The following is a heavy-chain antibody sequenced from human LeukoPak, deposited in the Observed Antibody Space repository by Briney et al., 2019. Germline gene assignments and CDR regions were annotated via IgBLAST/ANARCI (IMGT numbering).Heavy chain of an antibody. J-gene: IGHJ6*03. V-gene: IGHV4-34*01. D-gene: IGHD1-26*01. CDR2: INYSGNT. CDR1: GGSFSGYS. Sequence: SETLSLTCAVYGGSFSGYSWTWIRQSPGKGLEWIGKINYSGNTNYNPSLQSWLIISVDTSKNQFSLNLTSVTAADTGVYYCAREWASWYYYMDVWGTGTTVSV. CDR3: AREWASWYYYMDV.